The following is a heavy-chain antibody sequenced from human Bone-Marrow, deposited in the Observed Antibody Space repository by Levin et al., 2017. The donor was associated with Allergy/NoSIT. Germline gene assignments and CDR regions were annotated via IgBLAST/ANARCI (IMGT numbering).Heavy chain of an antibody. CDR1: GFTFSSYW. Sequence: GGSLRLSCAASGFTFSSYWMHWVRQAPGKGLVWVSRINSDGSSTSYADSVKGRFTISRDNAKNTLYLQMNSLRAEDTAVYYCARVRYTAMVYFDYWGQGTLVTVSS. D-gene: IGHD5-18*01. J-gene: IGHJ4*02. CDR2: INSDGSST. V-gene: IGHV3-74*01. CDR3: ARVRYTAMVYFDY.